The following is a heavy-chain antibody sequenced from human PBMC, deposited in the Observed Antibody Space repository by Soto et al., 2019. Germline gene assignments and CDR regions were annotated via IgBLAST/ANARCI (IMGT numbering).Heavy chain of an antibody. V-gene: IGHV3-11*01. Sequence: QVQLVESGGGLVKPGGSLRLSCAASGFIFSDYYMTWIRQAPGKGLEWLSCSSNRDRSTYYADSVEDRFVVSKDNAKNLVYLQMNSLRAADTAVYFCARAWKIEKFGVISMSKGLDVWGQGTTVTVSS. D-gene: IGHD3-3*01. CDR2: SSNRDRST. CDR3: ARAWKIEKFGVISMSKGLDV. CDR1: GFIFSDYY. J-gene: IGHJ6*02.